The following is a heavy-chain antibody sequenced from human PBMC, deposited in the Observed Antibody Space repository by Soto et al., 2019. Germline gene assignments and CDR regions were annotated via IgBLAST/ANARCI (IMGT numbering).Heavy chain of an antibody. CDR3: ARDMGIAVAGFYYYYGMDV. D-gene: IGHD6-19*01. CDR2: IIPILGIA. CDR1: GGTFSSYT. J-gene: IGHJ6*02. Sequence: ASVKVFWKASGGTFSSYTISWLRQVPGQGLAWMGRIIPILGIANYAQKFQGRVTITADKSTSTAYMELSSLRSEDTAVYYCARDMGIAVAGFYYYYGMDVWGQGTTVTVSS. V-gene: IGHV1-69*04.